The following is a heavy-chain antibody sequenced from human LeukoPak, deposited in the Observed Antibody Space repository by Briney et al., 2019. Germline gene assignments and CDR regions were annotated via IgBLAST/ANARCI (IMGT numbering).Heavy chain of an antibody. CDR2: INSRSSYV. D-gene: IGHD3-22*01. CDR3: ARGPTMKMDV. J-gene: IGHJ6*04. Sequence: GGSLRLSCAASGFTFNSYSMNWVRQAPGKGLECVSSINSRSSYVYYADSVKGRFTISRDNAKNSLYLQMNSLRAEDTAVYYCARGPTMKMDVWGKGTTVTVSS. CDR1: GFTFNSYS. V-gene: IGHV3-21*01.